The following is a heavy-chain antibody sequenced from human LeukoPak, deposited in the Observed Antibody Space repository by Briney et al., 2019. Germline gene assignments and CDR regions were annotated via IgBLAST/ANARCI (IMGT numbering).Heavy chain of an antibody. CDR1: GGSFSGYY. CDR2: INHSGST. V-gene: IGHV4-34*01. CDR3: ARSRGYRAAFDI. Sequence: SETLSLTCAVYGGSFSGYYWSWIRQPPGKGLEWIGDINHSGSTNYNPSLKSRVTISVDTSKNQFSLKLSSVTAADTAVYYCARSRGYRAAFDIWGQGTMVTVSS. J-gene: IGHJ3*02. D-gene: IGHD5-18*01.